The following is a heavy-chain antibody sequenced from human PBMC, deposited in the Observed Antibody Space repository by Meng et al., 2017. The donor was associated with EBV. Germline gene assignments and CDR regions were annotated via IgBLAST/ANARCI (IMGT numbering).Heavy chain of an antibody. V-gene: IGHV1-18*01. CDR1: GYTFTSYG. Sequence: HVPRVPAGAGGKKPGAPVKVSCKASGYTFTSYGISWVRQAPGQGLEWMGWISAYNGNTNYAQKLQGRVTMTTDTSTSTAYMELRSLRSDDTAVYYCARGLDYFDYWGQGTLVTVSS. J-gene: IGHJ4*02. CDR2: ISAYNGNT. CDR3: ARGLDYFDY.